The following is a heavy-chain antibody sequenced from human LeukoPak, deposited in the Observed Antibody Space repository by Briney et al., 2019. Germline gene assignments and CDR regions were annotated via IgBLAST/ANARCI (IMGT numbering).Heavy chain of an antibody. D-gene: IGHD3-16*01. CDR1: GGSISGGSYY. Sequence: SETLSLTCAVSGGSISGGSYYWSWIRQPAGKGLEWIGRIYTSGSTNYNPSLKSRISISVDISKNQFSLKLSSVTAADTALYYCTSQMGAFDYWSQGTLVTVSS. V-gene: IGHV4-61*02. J-gene: IGHJ4*02. CDR2: IYTSGST. CDR3: TSQMGAFDY.